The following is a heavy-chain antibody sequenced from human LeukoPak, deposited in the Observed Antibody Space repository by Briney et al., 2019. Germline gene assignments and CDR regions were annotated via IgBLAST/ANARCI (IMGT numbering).Heavy chain of an antibody. CDR3: AAFRREWEPY. CDR2: INQDGSVK. V-gene: IGHV3-7*05. D-gene: IGHD1-26*01. Sequence: PGGSLRLSCAASGVSFSYHWMNWVRQAPGKGLEWVANINQDGSVKYYVDSVKGRFTISRDNAKNSLYLQMHSLIAEGTAMYYCAAFRREWEPYWGQGTLVTVSS. CDR1: GVSFSYHW. J-gene: IGHJ4*02.